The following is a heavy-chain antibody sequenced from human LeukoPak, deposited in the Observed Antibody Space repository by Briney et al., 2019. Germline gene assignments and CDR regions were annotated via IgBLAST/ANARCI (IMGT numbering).Heavy chain of an antibody. CDR2: ISYDGSNK. CDR1: GFTFSSYA. CDR3: VRDVGDWNYDWFDP. V-gene: IGHV3-30*04. D-gene: IGHD1-7*01. J-gene: IGHJ5*02. Sequence: PGGSLRLSCAASGFTFSSYAMHWVRQAPGKGLEWVAVISYDGSNKYYADSVKGRFTISRDNSKNTLYLQMNSLRAEDTAVYYCVRDVGDWNYDWFDPWGQGTLVTVSS.